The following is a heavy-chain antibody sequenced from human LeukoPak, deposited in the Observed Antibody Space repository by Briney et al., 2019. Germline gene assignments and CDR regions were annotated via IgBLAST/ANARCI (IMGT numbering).Heavy chain of an antibody. D-gene: IGHD6-13*01. Sequence: GRSLRLSCTVSGFTFGDYSMAWVRQAPGKGLEWVGFVRSKDHGETTEYAASVKDRFAISRDDSKSIAYLQMNSLKTEDTAVYFCTSAPYSGSWYGYYYGFDVWGKGTMVSVSS. CDR2: VRSKDHGETT. J-gene: IGHJ6*04. V-gene: IGHV3-49*04. CDR1: GFTFGDYS. CDR3: TSAPYSGSWYGYYYGFDV.